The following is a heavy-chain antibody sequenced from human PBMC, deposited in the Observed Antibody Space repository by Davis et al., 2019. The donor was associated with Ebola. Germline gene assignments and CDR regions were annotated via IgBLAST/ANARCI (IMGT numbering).Heavy chain of an antibody. V-gene: IGHV5-51*01. CDR3: ARSLSLYGDYFDY. CDR1: GYSFTSYW. Sequence: GESLKISCKGSGYSFTSYWIGWVRQMPGKGLEWMGIIYPGDSDTRYSPSFQGQATISADKSISTAYLQWSSLKASDTAMYYCARSLSLYGDYFDYWGQGTLVTVSS. D-gene: IGHD4-17*01. CDR2: IYPGDSDT. J-gene: IGHJ4*02.